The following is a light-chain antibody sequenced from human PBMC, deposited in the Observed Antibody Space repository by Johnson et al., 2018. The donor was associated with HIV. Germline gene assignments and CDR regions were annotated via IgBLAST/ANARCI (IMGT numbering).Light chain of an antibody. CDR1: FSNIWNNY. CDR2: DNN. V-gene: IGLV1-51*01. Sequence: QSVLTQPPSLSASPAQTTTIACSLIFSNIWNNYVSWYQQLPGTAPKLLIYDNNNRPSGIPDRFSGSTSGTSATLVIPGLHTVDEADYYCGTWDSSLSAFFVFVSGTKVSVL. J-gene: IGLJ1*01. CDR3: GTWDSSLSAFFV.